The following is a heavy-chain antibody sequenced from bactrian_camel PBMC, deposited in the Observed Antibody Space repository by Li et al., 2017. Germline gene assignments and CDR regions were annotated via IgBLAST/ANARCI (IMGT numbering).Heavy chain of an antibody. CDR3: VVNSGSNCQSPY. J-gene: IGHJ4*01. CDR2: IGRDGGS. D-gene: IGHD2*01. Sequence: VQLVESGGGSVQAGGSLRLSCDISGWTSCMAWFRQAPGKEREAVAGIGRDGGSTVADSMKGRFTISRDNANGTVYLQMNSLKPGDTAIYYCVVNSGSNCQSPYWGRGTQVTVS. V-gene: IGHV3S53*01. CDR1: GWTSC.